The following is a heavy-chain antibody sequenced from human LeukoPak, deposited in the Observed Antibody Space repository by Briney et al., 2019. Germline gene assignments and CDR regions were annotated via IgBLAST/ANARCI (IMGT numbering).Heavy chain of an antibody. CDR3: ARLYYYGDAFDI. CDR1: EFTISRYW. J-gene: IGHJ3*02. D-gene: IGHD2/OR15-2a*01. V-gene: IGHV3-74*01. Sequence: GGSLRLSCAASEFTISRYWMHWVRQAPGKGLVWVSNINNDGSITTYADSVKGRFTISRDNAKNSLYLQMNSLRAEDTAVYYCARLYYYGDAFDIWGQGTMVTVSS. CDR2: INNDGSIT.